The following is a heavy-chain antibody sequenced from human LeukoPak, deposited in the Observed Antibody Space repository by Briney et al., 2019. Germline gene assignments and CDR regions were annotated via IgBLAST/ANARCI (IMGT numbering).Heavy chain of an antibody. Sequence: PSETLSLTCTVSGGSISGYYWSWIRQPPGKGLEWIWHIYYSGSTNYNPSLRSRVTISVDTSKNQFSLKLSSVTAADTAVYYCARGLRVGATPHFDYWGQGTLVTVSS. J-gene: IGHJ4*02. CDR1: GGSISGYY. CDR3: ARGLRVGATPHFDY. CDR2: IYYSGST. V-gene: IGHV4-59*08. D-gene: IGHD1-26*01.